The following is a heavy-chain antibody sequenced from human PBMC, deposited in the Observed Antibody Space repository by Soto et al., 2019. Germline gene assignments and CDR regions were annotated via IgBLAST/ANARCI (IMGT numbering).Heavy chain of an antibody. D-gene: IGHD3-10*01. CDR2: IYHSGST. Sequence: QLQLQESGAGLVKPSQTLSLTCAVSGGSISSGGYSWSWIRQPPGKGLEWIGYIYHSGSTYYNPSLKSRGTISRDRSKNQFSLKLSSVTAADTAVYYCARAQLRGVIDYWGQGTLVTVSS. CDR3: ARAQLRGVIDY. V-gene: IGHV4-30-2*01. CDR1: GGSISSGGYS. J-gene: IGHJ4*02.